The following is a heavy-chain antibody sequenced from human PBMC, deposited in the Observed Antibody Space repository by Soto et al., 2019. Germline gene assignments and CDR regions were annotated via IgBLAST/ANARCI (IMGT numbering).Heavy chain of an antibody. D-gene: IGHD1-26*01. CDR1: GGPISSGGYY. J-gene: IGHJ4*02. Sequence: SETLSLTCTVSGGPISSGGYYWSWIRQHPGKGLEWIGYIYYSGSTYYNPSLKSRVTISVDTSKNQFSLKLSSVTAADTAVYYCARDSSGSYYYSGQGTLVIVSS. CDR3: ARDSSGSYYY. V-gene: IGHV4-31*03. CDR2: IYYSGST.